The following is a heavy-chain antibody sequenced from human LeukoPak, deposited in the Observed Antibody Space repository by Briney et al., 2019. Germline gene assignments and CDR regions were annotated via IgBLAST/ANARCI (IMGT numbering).Heavy chain of an antibody. V-gene: IGHV3-66*01. CDR1: GFTVSNNY. J-gene: IGHJ6*02. Sequence: GGSLRLSCAASGFTVSNNYMNWVRQAPGKGLEWVSVIYSGGSTYYADSVKGRFTISRDNSKNTLYLQMNSLRAEDTAVYYCARDPAIGSGSYPYYYGMDVWGQGTTVTVSS. CDR3: ARDPAIGSGSYPYYYGMDV. CDR2: IYSGGST. D-gene: IGHD3-10*01.